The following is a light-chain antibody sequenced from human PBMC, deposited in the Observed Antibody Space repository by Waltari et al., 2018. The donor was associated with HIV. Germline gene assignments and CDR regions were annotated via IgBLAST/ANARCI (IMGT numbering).Light chain of an antibody. CDR2: GAS. J-gene: IGKJ1*01. V-gene: IGKV3-20*01. CDR1: QIVSSAY. Sequence: EIVLTQSPGTLSISPGERATRSCRASQIVSSAYLAWYQHRPGQAPRLLIYGASTRATGVPDRFSGNGFGTDFTLTISRLEPEDFAMYYCQQYGASPETFGQGARVEI. CDR3: QQYGASPET.